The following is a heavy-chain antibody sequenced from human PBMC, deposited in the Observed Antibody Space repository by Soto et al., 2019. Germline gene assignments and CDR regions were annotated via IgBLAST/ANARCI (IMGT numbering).Heavy chain of an antibody. J-gene: IGHJ4*02. CDR1: WFTFRRYW. CDR2: INSDGSST. Sequence: PGGSLGLSFAAPWFTFRRYWVPWGRPAPGKGLVWVSRINSDGSSTSYADSVKGRFTISRDNAKNTLYLQMNSLRAEDTAVYYCAKDYGSGYYGGIDYWGQGTLVTVSS. CDR3: AKDYGSGYYGGIDY. V-gene: IGHV3-74*01. D-gene: IGHD3-10*01.